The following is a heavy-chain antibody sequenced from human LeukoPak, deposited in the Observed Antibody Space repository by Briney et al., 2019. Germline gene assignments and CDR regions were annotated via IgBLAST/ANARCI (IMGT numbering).Heavy chain of an antibody. V-gene: IGHV3-30-3*01. CDR1: GFAFSSLA. Sequence: GTSLRLSCAVSGFAFSSLAMHWVRQAPGKGLEWVAFISYDGNNQYYADSVKGRFTISRDNSKNTLYLQMNNLRAEDTAIYYCARVGSRYCSGANCYDGFWGQGTLVSVSS. CDR3: ARVGSRYCSGANCYDGF. D-gene: IGHD2-15*01. CDR2: ISYDGNNQ. J-gene: IGHJ4*02.